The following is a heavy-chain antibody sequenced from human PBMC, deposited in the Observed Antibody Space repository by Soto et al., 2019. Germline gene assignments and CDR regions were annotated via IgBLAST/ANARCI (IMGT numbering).Heavy chain of an antibody. CDR1: GFTFNDHG. CDR3: TRAALKGELLDY. V-gene: IGHV3-33*01. D-gene: IGHD1-26*01. J-gene: IGHJ4*02. Sequence: AGGSLRLSCAASGFTFNDHGMHWVRQAPGKGLEWVALIWHDGSNKVYADSVKGRFTISRDNSKNTLNLQMNSLRVEDTAVYYCTRAALKGELLDYWGQGTQVTVSS. CDR2: IWHDGSNK.